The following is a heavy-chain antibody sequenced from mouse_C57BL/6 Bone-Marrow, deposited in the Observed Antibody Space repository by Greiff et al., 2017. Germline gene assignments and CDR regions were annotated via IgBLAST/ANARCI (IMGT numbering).Heavy chain of an antibody. CDR2: ISYDGST. J-gene: IGHJ3*01. CDR3: ARAYGKPVAY. D-gene: IGHD2-1*01. V-gene: IGHV3-6*01. CDR1: GYSITSGYF. Sequence: DVKLQESGPGLVKPSQSLSLSCSVTGYSITSGYFWNLIRQFPGNNLEWMGYISYDGSTNYNPSLKNRISITRDTSKNQFYLKLNSVTTEDTATYYCARAYGKPVAYWGQGTLVTVSA.